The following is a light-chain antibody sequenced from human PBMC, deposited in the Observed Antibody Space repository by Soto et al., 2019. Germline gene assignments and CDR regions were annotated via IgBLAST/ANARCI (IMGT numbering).Light chain of an antibody. CDR1: SSNIGRYT. J-gene: IGLJ2*01. V-gene: IGLV1-44*01. CDR2: SNN. Sequence: QSVLTQPPSASGTPGQRVTISCSGSSSNIGRYTVNWYQQLPGTAPKLLIYSNNQRPSGVPDRFSGSKSGTSASLAISGLQSEDETDYYCAAWDDSLNAPVFGGGTKLAVL. CDR3: AAWDDSLNAPV.